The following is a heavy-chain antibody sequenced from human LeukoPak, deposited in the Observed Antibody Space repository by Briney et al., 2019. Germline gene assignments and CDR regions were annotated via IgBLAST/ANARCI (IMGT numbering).Heavy chain of an antibody. CDR3: AKGTITMVRGAYFDY. Sequence: PGGSLLLSCAASGFTFSSYAMSWVRQAPGKGLEWASAISGSGGSTYYAASVKGRFTISRDNSKNTLYLQMNSLRAEDTAVYYCAKGTITMVRGAYFDYWGQGTLVTVSS. CDR2: ISGSGGST. D-gene: IGHD3-10*01. CDR1: GFTFSSYA. J-gene: IGHJ4*02. V-gene: IGHV3-23*01.